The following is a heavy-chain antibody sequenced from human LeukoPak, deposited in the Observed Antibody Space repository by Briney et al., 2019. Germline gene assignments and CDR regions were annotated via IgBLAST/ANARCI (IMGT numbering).Heavy chain of an antibody. Sequence: ASVNVSCKVSGYTLTELSMHWVRQAPGKGLEWMGGFDPEDGETIYAQKFQGRVTMTEDTSTDTAYMELSSLRSEDTAVYYCATEPAAPYYYDSSGGLDYWGQGALVTVSS. V-gene: IGHV1-24*01. CDR3: ATEPAAPYYYDSSGGLDY. CDR1: GYTLTELS. D-gene: IGHD3-22*01. CDR2: FDPEDGET. J-gene: IGHJ4*02.